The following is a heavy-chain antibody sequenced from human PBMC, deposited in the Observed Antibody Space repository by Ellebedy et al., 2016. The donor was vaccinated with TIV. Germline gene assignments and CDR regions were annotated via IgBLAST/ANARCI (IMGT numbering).Heavy chain of an antibody. CDR3: ARGKSGTYIHHAFDY. Sequence: PGGSLRLSCAASGFTFSNFAMSWVRQAPGKGLEWVSGFGVIGDSTYYADSVKGRFSISRDNSRNTLYLQMNSLRAEDTAIYYCARGKSGTYIHHAFDYWGQGTLVTVSS. J-gene: IGHJ4*02. CDR2: FGVIGDST. D-gene: IGHD1-14*01. CDR1: GFTFSNFA. V-gene: IGHV3-23*01.